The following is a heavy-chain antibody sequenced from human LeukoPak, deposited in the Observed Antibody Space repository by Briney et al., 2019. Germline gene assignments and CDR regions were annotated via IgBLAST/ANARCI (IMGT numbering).Heavy chain of an antibody. Sequence: GASVKVSCKASGYTFTNYGISWVRQAPGQGLEWMGWISAYNGYTVYAQKLQGRVTMTTDTSTSTAYMELRSLRSDDTAVYYCAREATARPGRYFYYWGQGTLVTVSS. J-gene: IGHJ4*02. CDR3: AREATARPGRYFYY. V-gene: IGHV1-18*01. CDR2: ISAYNGYT. CDR1: GYTFTNYG. D-gene: IGHD6-6*01.